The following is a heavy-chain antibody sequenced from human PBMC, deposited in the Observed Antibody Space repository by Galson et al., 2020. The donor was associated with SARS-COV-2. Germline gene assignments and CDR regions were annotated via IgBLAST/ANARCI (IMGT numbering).Heavy chain of an antibody. CDR2: MSYDGSIK. CDR3: ARDQLGISAFDS. CDR1: RFTFSSYT. D-gene: IGHD7-27*01. Sequence: PGGSLRLSCAASRFTFSSYTMHWVRQAPGKGLEWVALMSYDGSIKNYADSVKGRFTISRDSSKNTLYLQMNSLRGEDTAVYYCARDQLGISAFDSWGQGTLVTVSS. V-gene: IGHV3-30-3*01. J-gene: IGHJ4*02.